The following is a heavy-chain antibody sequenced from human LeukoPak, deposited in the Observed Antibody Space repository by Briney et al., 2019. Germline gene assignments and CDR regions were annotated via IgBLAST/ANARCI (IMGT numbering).Heavy chain of an antibody. V-gene: IGHV4-59*01. D-gene: IGHD1-26*01. CDR1: GGSISSYY. CDR3: ARDKRGSYVDF. J-gene: IGHJ4*02. Sequence: SETLSLTCTVSGGSISSYYWTWIRQPPGKGLEWIGYIYSSGSSNSNPSLKSRVTISLDTSKNQFSLRLSSVTAADTAVYFCARDKRGSYVDFWGQGYLVTVSS. CDR2: IYSSGSS.